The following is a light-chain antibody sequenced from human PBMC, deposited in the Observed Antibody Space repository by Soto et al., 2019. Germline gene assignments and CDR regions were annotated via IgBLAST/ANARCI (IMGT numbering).Light chain of an antibody. CDR1: SSDVGGYNY. Sequence: QSALTQPASVSGSPGQSITISCTGTSSDVGGYNYVSWFQQEPGKAPKLMIYEVSNRPSGVSNRFSGSKSGNTASLTISGLQAEDEAHYYCSSYTSSSTYVLFGGGTKVTVL. CDR3: SSYTSSSTYVL. V-gene: IGLV2-14*01. CDR2: EVS. J-gene: IGLJ2*01.